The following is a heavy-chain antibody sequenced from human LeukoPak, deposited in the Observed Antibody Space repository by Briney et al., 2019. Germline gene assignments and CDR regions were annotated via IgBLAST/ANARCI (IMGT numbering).Heavy chain of an antibody. CDR3: ATSSTGYCSGGSCYQYYFDY. CDR1: GFTFSSYT. J-gene: IGHJ4*02. Sequence: PGGSLRLSCAASGFTFSSYTMTWVRQAPGKGLEWVSSISSSSSYIYYADSVKGRFTISRDNAKNSLYLQMNSLRAEDTAVYYCATSSTGYCSGGSCYQYYFDYWGQGTLVTVSS. CDR2: ISSSSSYI. V-gene: IGHV3-21*01. D-gene: IGHD2-15*01.